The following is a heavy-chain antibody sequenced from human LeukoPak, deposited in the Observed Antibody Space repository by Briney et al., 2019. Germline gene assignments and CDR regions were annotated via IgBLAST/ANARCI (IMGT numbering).Heavy chain of an antibody. CDR3: AKGKYSIRRSQIDY. J-gene: IGHJ4*02. CDR2: ISYDVGKK. V-gene: IGHV3-30*18. D-gene: IGHD6-6*01. CDR1: GFTFSSYG. Sequence: GRSLRLSCAASGFTFSSYGMHWVRQAPGKGLEWVAVISYDVGKKYYADSVKGRFTISRDNSKNTLYLQMNSLRAEDTAVYYCAKGKYSIRRSQIDYWGQGTLVTVSS.